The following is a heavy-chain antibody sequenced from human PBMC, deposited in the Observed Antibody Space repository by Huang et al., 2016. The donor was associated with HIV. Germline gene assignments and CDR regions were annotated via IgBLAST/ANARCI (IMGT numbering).Heavy chain of an antibody. CDR3: ARRFSSSSGYFDY. Sequence: VQLVQSGAEVKKPGESLKISCKGSGYSFSSYWIAWVRQMPGKGLEWMGISFPDDSDTTYSPSFEGQVTSSADKSIGTAYRQWSSLKASDTAMYYCARRFSSSSGYFDYWGQGSLVTVSS. D-gene: IGHD6-6*01. V-gene: IGHV5-51*01. J-gene: IGHJ4*02. CDR1: GYSFSSYW. CDR2: SFPDDSDT.